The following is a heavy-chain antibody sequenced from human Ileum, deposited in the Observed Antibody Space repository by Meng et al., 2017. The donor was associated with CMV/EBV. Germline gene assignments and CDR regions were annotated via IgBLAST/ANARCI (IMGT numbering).Heavy chain of an antibody. Sequence: QTTLKESGPTLVKPTQTLTLTCTFSGFSLTTTGVGVGWIRQPPGKALEWLAIIYWDGDRRYNPSLRSRLTIMKDTSGNQVVLKMADMDPVDTATYYCAQTSTGNIPFSYLFDYWGQGALVTVSS. CDR3: AQTSTGNIPFSYLFDY. D-gene: IGHD3-10*01. J-gene: IGHJ4*02. V-gene: IGHV2-5*02. CDR1: GFSLTTTGVG. CDR2: IYWDGDR.